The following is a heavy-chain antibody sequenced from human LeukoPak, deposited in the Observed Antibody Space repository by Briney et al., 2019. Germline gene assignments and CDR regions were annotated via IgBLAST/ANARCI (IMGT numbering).Heavy chain of an antibody. CDR1: GFTVSSNY. J-gene: IGHJ4*02. CDR3: ASLTPTVTTGGFDY. CDR2: ISGSGGST. Sequence: GGSLRLSCAASGFTVSSNYMSWVRQAPGKGLEWVSAISGSGGSTYYADSVKGRFTISRDNSKNTLYLQMNSLRAEDTAVYYCASLTPTVTTGGFDYWGQGTLVTVSS. V-gene: IGHV3-23*01. D-gene: IGHD4-17*01.